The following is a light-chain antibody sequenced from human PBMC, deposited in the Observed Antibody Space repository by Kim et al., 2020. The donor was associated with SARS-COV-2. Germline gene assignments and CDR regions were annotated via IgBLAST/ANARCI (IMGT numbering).Light chain of an antibody. V-gene: IGKV3-15*01. CDR3: QHYNNMPPWT. Sequence: PGEGATLSCTASQSVRNNVAWYQHKPGQSPWLRIYGASTRATGIPARFSCIASGTEFTLTISSLQSEELAVYYCQHYNNMPPWTFVQGTKVDIK. CDR2: GAS. J-gene: IGKJ1*01. CDR1: QSVRNN.